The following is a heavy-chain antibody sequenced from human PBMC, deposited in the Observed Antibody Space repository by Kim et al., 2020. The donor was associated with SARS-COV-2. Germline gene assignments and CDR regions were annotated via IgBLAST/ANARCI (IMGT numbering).Heavy chain of an antibody. CDR1: GFTFSSYA. J-gene: IGHJ4*02. D-gene: IGHD3-9*01. V-gene: IGHV3-64D*09. CDR2: ISSNGGST. Sequence: GGSLRLSCSASGFTFSSYAMHWVRQAPGKGLEYVSAISSNGGSTYYADSVKGRFTISRDNSKNTLYLQMSSLRAEDTAVYYCVKAPYYDILARIFDYWGQGTLVTVSS. CDR3: VKAPYYDILARIFDY.